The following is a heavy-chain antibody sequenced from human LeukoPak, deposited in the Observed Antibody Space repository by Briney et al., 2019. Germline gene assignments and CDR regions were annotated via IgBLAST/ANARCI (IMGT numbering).Heavy chain of an antibody. CDR3: ARFAAAEYNWFDP. Sequence: GESLKISCKGSGYKFNAYWIAWVRQMPGKGLEWMGIIYPDDSDTRYSPSFQGQVTISADKSISTAYLQWSSLKASDTAMYYCARFAAAEYNWFDPWGQGTLVTVSS. D-gene: IGHD6-13*01. CDR2: IYPDDSDT. CDR1: GYKFNAYW. V-gene: IGHV5-51*01. J-gene: IGHJ5*02.